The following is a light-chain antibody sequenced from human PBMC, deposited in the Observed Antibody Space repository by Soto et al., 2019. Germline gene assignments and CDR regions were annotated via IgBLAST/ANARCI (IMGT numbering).Light chain of an antibody. CDR2: GTS. CDR1: QSVSSKY. Sequence: EIVLTQSPGTLSLSPGERATLSCRASQSVSSKYLAWYQQKPGQAPRVLIYGTSIRASGVPERFSGGGSGTDFTLTITRLEPEDSAVYYCQQYGSSLFTFRPGTKVDFK. J-gene: IGKJ3*01. CDR3: QQYGSSLFT. V-gene: IGKV3-20*01.